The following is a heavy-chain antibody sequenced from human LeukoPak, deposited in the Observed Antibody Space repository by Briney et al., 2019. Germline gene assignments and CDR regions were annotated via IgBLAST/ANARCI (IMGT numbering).Heavy chain of an antibody. V-gene: IGHV4-59*07. CDR3: ARSYDTNFDY. CDR1: AGSITSYY. J-gene: IGHJ4*02. Sequence: PSPTLSPTCTVAAGSITSYYWSSVRQPPGKGLEWIGYIYFSGSTSYNPSLKSRVTISVDRSKNQFSLKLSSVAAADTAVYYCARSYDTNFDYWGQGTLVTVSS. CDR2: IYFSGST. D-gene: IGHD3-3*01.